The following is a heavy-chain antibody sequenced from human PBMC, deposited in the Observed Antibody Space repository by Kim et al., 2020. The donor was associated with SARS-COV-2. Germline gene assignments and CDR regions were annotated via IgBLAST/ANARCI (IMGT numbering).Heavy chain of an antibody. D-gene: IGHD6-25*01. Sequence: ASVKVSCKTSGYTFAVYYVYWLRQAPGQGLELMGWINPKNGDTVYAQNFQGRVAMTRDMSISTMYMELGSLTSDDTAVYYCARADPLGSGFPFYYFDYWGQGTLVTVSS. CDR3: ARADPLGSGFPFYYFDY. CDR1: GYTFAVYY. V-gene: IGHV1-2*02. J-gene: IGHJ4*02. CDR2: INPKNGDT.